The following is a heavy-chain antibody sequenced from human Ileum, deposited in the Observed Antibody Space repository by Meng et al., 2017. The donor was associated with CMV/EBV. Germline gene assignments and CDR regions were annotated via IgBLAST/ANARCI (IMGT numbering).Heavy chain of an antibody. J-gene: IGHJ4*02. CDR3: VKEDWYFDF. Sequence: QVQLVRYGNEVKKPGVSVEASCKTSGYTVTAKHLHWVRQAPGQGLEWMGWIYPQNGGTYFAQKFQGRVTMTSDTSITTAYMELSSLTSDDTAIYYCVKEDWYFDFWGQGTLVTVSS. V-gene: IGHV1-2*02. CDR1: GYTVTAKH. D-gene: IGHD3-9*01. CDR2: IYPQNGGT.